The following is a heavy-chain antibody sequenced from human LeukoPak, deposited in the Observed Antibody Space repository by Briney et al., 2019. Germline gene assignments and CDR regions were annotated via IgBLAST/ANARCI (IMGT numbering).Heavy chain of an antibody. V-gene: IGHV3-23*01. CDR1: GFTFSSYA. J-gene: IGHJ4*02. D-gene: IGHD3-16*02. Sequence: PGGSLRLSCAASGFTFSSYAMSWVRQAPGKGLEWVSAISGSGGSTYYADSVKGRFTISRDNSKNTLYLQMNSLRAEDTAVYYCAKIFDNDYVWGSYRYTDYWGQGTLVTVSS. CDR2: ISGSGGST. CDR3: AKIFDNDYVWGSYRYTDY.